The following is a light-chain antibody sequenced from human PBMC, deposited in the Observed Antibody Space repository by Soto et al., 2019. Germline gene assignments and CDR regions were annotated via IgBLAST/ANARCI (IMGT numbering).Light chain of an antibody. J-gene: IGLJ2*01. CDR2: EVS. V-gene: IGLV2-18*02. CDR1: NSDVGSYNR. Sequence: QSALTQPPSVSGSPGQSVTISCTGTNSDVGSYNRVSWYQQPPGTAPKLMIYEVSNRPSGVPDRFSGSKSGNTASLTISGLQAGAEADYYCSSRTSSNTLIFGGGTKVTVL. CDR3: SSRTSSNTLI.